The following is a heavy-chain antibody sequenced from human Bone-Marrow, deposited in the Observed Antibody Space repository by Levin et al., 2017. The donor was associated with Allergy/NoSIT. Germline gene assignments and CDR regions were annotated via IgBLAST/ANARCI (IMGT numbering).Heavy chain of an antibody. Sequence: GGSLRLSCKASGFYFGGYAMHWVRQAPGRGLEWLTTISDDGSHKFAADSVKGRFTISRDNDMDTLFLQMSRLKTEDTAVYYCAKVEAAGPFDPWGQGTLVTVSS. CDR1: GFYFGGYA. CDR3: AKVEAAGPFDP. CDR2: ISDDGSHK. D-gene: IGHD6-13*01. J-gene: IGHJ5*02. V-gene: IGHV3-30-3*01.